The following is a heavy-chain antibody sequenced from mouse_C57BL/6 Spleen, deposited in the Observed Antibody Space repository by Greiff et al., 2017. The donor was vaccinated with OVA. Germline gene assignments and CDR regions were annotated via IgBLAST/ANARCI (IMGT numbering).Heavy chain of an antibody. CDR2: IYPRSGNT. Sequence: VQVVESGAELARPGASVKLSCKASGYTFTSYGISWVKQRTGQGLEWIGEIYPRSGNTYYNEKFKGKATLTADKSSSTAYMELRSLTSEDSAVYFCANFFYDGYSSFDYWGQGTTLTVSS. CDR3: ANFFYDGYSSFDY. D-gene: IGHD2-3*01. V-gene: IGHV1-81*01. J-gene: IGHJ2*01. CDR1: GYTFTSYG.